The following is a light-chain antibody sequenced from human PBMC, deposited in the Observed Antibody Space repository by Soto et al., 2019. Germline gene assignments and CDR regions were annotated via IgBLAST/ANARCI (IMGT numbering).Light chain of an antibody. CDR1: SSDVGGYNY. CDR2: EVS. J-gene: IGLJ1*01. Sequence: SVRAQPASVSGCPGQSITMSCNGTSSDVGGYNYVSWYQQHPGEAPKLLIYEVSDRPSGVSNRFSGSKSGNTASLTISGLQAEDEADYYCCSYTSTSTYVFGTGTKVTVL. CDR3: CSYTSTSTYV. V-gene: IGLV2-14*01.